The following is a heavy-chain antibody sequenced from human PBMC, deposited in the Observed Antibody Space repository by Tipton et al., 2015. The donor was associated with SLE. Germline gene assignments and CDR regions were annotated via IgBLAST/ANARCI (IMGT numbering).Heavy chain of an antibody. CDR1: GFTFSSYG. CDR2: IWYDGSNK. D-gene: IGHD4/OR15-4a*01. CDR3: ARLNYGDRLDY. V-gene: IGHV3-33*08. Sequence: SLRLSCAASGFTFSSYGMHWVRQAPGKGLEWVAVIWYDGSNKFYADSVKGRFTISRDNSKNTLYLQMNSLRAEDTVVYYCARLNYGDRLDYWGQGTLVTVSS. J-gene: IGHJ4*02.